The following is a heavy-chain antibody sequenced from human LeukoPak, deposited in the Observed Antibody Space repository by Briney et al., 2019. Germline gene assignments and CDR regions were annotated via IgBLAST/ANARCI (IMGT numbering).Heavy chain of an antibody. CDR3: AREAVAVAGHFDY. CDR1: GFTVSSNY. D-gene: IGHD6-19*01. V-gene: IGHV3-53*01. CDR2: VYSGGRT. J-gene: IGHJ4*02. Sequence: GGSLSLSCAASGFTVSSNYMSWVRKPPGKGLEWVSVVYSGGRTYYADSVKDRFTISKDNSKNTLYLQMNSLRAEDTAMYYCAREAVAVAGHFDYWGQGTLVTVSS.